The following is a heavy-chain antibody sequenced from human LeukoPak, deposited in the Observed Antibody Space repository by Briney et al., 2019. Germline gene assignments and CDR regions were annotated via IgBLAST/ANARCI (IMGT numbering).Heavy chain of an antibody. Sequence: PGGSLRLSCAASGFTFSSYGMHWARQAPGKGLEWVAVISYDGSNKYYADSVKGRFTTSRDNSKNMLYLQMNSLRAEDAAVYYCAIQYSGVFQSGYYGAFDIWGQGTMVTVSS. J-gene: IGHJ3*02. D-gene: IGHD3-22*01. CDR3: AIQYSGVFQSGYYGAFDI. V-gene: IGHV3-30*03. CDR1: GFTFSSYG. CDR2: ISYDGSNK.